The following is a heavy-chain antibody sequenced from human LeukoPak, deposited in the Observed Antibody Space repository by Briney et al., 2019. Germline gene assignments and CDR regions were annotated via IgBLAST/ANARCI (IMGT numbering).Heavy chain of an antibody. V-gene: IGHV4-59*08. Sequence: SETLSLTCTVSGGSISSYYWSWIRQPPGKGLEWIGYIYYSGSTNYNPSLKSRVAISVDTSKTHFSLKLSSVTAAYTAVYYCASGGFLGGNFWGDYFDYWGQGTLVTVSS. J-gene: IGHJ4*02. D-gene: IGHD4-23*01. CDR1: GGSISSYY. CDR3: ASGGFLGGNFWGDYFDY. CDR2: IYYSGST.